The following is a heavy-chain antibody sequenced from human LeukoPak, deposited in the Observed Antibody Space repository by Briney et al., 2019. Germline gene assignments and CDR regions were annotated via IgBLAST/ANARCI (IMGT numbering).Heavy chain of an antibody. CDR1: GYTFTSYD. CDR2: MNPNRGNT. D-gene: IGHD6-19*01. V-gene: IGHV1-8*01. J-gene: IGHJ4*02. CDR3: ARGLSSGDY. Sequence: GASVKVSCKASGYTFTSYDINWVRQATGQGLEWMGWMNPNRGNTGYAQKFQGGVTMTSNTSITTAYMELSSLRSEDTAVYYCARGLSSGDYWGQGTLVTVSS.